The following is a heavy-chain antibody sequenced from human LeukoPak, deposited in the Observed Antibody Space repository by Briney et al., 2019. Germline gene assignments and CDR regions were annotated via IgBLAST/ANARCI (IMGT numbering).Heavy chain of an antibody. CDR2: VNRDGSET. V-gene: IGHV3-7*03. Sequence: GGSLGLSCAASGFALSSHWMTWVRQVPGRGPEWVANVNRDGSETYYLDSVKGRFTISKDNAKNSLYLQMNSLRAEDTALYHCARNNGMDVWGQGTTIIVSS. CDR3: ARNNGMDV. CDR1: GFALSSHW. J-gene: IGHJ6*02.